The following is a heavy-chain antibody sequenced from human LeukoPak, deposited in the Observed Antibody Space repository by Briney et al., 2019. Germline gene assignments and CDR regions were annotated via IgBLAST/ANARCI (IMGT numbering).Heavy chain of an antibody. CDR3: ARALKNIAAAGINAFDI. CDR1: GGSISSGGYY. J-gene: IGHJ3*02. V-gene: IGHV4-31*03. CDR2: IYYSGST. D-gene: IGHD6-13*01. Sequence: SETLSLTCTVSGGSISSGGYYWSWIRQHPGKGLEWIGYIYYSGSTYYNPSLKSRVTISVDTSKNQFSLKLSSVTAADTAVYYCARALKNIAAAGINAFDIWGQGTMVTVSS.